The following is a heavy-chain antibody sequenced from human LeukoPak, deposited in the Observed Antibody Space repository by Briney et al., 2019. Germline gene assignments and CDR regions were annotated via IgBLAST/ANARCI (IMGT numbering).Heavy chain of an antibody. J-gene: IGHJ6*03. CDR1: GGSISSSSYY. CDR2: IYYSGST. CDR3: ARADSGYDLYYYYYMDV. D-gene: IGHD5-12*01. V-gene: IGHV4-39*07. Sequence: SETLSLTCTVSGGSISSSSYYWGWIRQPPGKGLEWIVSIYYSGSTYYNPSLKSRVTISVDKSKNQFSLKLSSVTAADTAVYYCARADSGYDLYYYYYMDVWGKGTTVTVSS.